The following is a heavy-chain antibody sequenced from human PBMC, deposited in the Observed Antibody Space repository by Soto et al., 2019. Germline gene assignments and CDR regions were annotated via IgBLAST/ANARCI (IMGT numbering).Heavy chain of an antibody. CDR2: ISAHNDNT. J-gene: IGHJ4*02. D-gene: IGHD1-1*01. CDR1: GYTFTSYG. CDR3: ARGRYGDY. V-gene: IGHV1-18*01. Sequence: QVNLVQSGAEVRKPGASVKVSCKGSGYTFTSYGIAWVRQAPGQGLEWMGWISAHNDNTNYAQKVQGRVTVTRDTSPSTAYMALRTLRSDDTAVYYCARGRYGDYWGQGALVTVSS.